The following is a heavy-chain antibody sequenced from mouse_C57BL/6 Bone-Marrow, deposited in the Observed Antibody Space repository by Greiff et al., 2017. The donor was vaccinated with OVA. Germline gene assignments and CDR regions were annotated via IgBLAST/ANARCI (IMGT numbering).Heavy chain of an antibody. J-gene: IGHJ1*03. CDR3: VRVGDYYGSSWYFDV. D-gene: IGHD1-1*01. CDR1: GFTFNTYA. CDR2: IRSKSSNYAT. V-gene: IGHV10-3*01. Sequence: EAGGGLVQPTGSLKLSCAASGFTFNTYAMHWVRQAPGKGLEWVARIRSKSSNYATYYADSVKDRFTISRDDSQSMLYLQMNNLKTEDTAMYYCVRVGDYYGSSWYFDVWGTGTTVTVSS.